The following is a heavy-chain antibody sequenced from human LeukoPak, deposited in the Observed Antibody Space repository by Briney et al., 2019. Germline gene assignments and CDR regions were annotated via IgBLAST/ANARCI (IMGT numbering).Heavy chain of an antibody. D-gene: IGHD2-8*01. CDR2: IYHSGST. V-gene: IGHV4-39*01. CDR3: AGSTYDNWFDP. CDR1: GGSISSSSYY. Sequence: PSETLPLTCTVSGGSISSSSYYCGWIRQPPGKGLVWIVSIYHSGSTYYNPSLKSRVTLSVETTKNQYSLKLSPVTAAGTAVYYCAGSTYDNWFDPWGQGTLVTVSS. J-gene: IGHJ5*02.